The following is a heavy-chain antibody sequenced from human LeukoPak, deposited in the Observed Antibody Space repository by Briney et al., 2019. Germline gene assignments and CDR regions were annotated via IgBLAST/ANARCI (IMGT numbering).Heavy chain of an antibody. D-gene: IGHD6-19*01. CDR1: GFTFSNAW. CDR2: IKSKTDGATT. V-gene: IGHV3-15*01. CDR3: TTGIAVAGTDYYYYYMDV. Sequence: GGSLRLSCAASGFTFSNAWMSWVRQAPGKGLEWVGRIKSKTDGATTDYAAPVKGRFNISRDDSKNTLYLQMNSLTTEDTAVYYCTTGIAVAGTDYYYYYMDVWGKGTTVTVSS. J-gene: IGHJ6*03.